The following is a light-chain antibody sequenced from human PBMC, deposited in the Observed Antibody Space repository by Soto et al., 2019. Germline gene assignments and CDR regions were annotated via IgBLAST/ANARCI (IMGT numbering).Light chain of an antibody. CDR1: QTISSW. CDR3: QHYNSYSEA. J-gene: IGKJ1*01. V-gene: IGKV1-5*03. Sequence: IQMTQSPSTLSGSVGDRVTITCRASQTISSWLAWYQQKPGKAPKLLIYKASTLKSGVPSRFSGSGSGTEFTLTISGLQPDDFATYYCQHYNSYSEAFGQGTKVDI. CDR2: KAS.